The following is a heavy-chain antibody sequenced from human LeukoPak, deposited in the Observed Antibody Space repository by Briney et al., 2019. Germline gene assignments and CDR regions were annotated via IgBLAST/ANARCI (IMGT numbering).Heavy chain of an antibody. CDR1: GGSFSGYY. Sequence: SETLSLTCAVYGGSFSGYYWSWIRQPPGKGLEWIGEINHSGSTNYNPSLKSRVTISVDTSKNQFSLKLSSVTAADTAVYYCARGRYYDFWSGYYTRKGYYYYMDVWGKGTTVTVSS. V-gene: IGHV4-34*01. D-gene: IGHD3-3*01. CDR2: INHSGST. J-gene: IGHJ6*03. CDR3: ARGRYYDFWSGYYTRKGYYYYMDV.